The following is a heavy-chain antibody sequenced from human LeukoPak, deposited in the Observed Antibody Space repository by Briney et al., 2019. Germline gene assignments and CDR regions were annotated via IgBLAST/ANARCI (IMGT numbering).Heavy chain of an antibody. Sequence: SETLSVTCAVCGGSFSGYYWSWMRQPPGKGLEWMGEINHSGSTTYNPSPKSRVTISADTTKNKTSLKLSCVTGADTAGLYFAGGSYCYGINRWASIDDWGQGTLVTVSS. D-gene: IGHD2/OR15-2a*01. V-gene: IGHV4-34*03. CDR3: AGGSYCYGINRWASIDD. J-gene: IGHJ4*01. CDR1: GGSFSGYY. CDR2: INHSGST.